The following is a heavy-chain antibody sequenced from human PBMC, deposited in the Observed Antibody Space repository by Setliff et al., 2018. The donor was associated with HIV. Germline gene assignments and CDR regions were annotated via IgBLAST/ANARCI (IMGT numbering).Heavy chain of an antibody. J-gene: IGHJ6*02. V-gene: IGHV3-23*01. D-gene: IGHD2-15*01. CDR1: GFTFGSYA. CDR3: AKTLPTLDPPHDYYFAMDV. Sequence: PGGSLRLSCAPSGFTFGSYAMSWVRQAPGKGLEWVSVISGSGDSTFYADSLKGRFTISRDNSKNTLYLQMNSLRAEDTAVYYCAKTLPTLDPPHDYYFAMDVWGQGTTVTVSS. CDR2: ISGSGDST.